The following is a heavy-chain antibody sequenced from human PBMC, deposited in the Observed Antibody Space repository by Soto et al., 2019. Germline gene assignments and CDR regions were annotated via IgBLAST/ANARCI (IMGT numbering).Heavy chain of an antibody. V-gene: IGHV1-3*04. Sequence: ASVKVSCKVSGYTFTNYPIHWVRQAPGQGLEWRGWVSTGNGNTKCSERLQGRVTITWDTSATTTYIELGSLRSEDTAVYYCAGGYCSGDCYSDYWGQGTLVTVSS. J-gene: IGHJ4*02. D-gene: IGHD2-15*01. CDR1: GYTFTNYP. CDR2: VSTGNGNT. CDR3: AGGYCSGDCYSDY.